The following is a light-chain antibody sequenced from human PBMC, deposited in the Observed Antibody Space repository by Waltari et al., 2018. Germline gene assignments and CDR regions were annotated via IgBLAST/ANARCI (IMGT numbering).Light chain of an antibody. CDR3: QQYYSYPRT. V-gene: IGKV1-8*01. Sequence: AIRITQSPSSLSASTGDRVTITCRASQGIRSYLAWYQQKPGKAPKLLSYAAYTLPSGVPSRFSGSGSGTDFTLTISCLQSEDFATYYCQQYYSYPRTFGQGTKVEIK. J-gene: IGKJ1*01. CDR2: AAY. CDR1: QGIRSY.